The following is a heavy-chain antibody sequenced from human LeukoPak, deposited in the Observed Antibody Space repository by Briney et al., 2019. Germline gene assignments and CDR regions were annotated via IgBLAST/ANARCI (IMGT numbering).Heavy chain of an antibody. CDR1: GFIFGTYW. D-gene: IGHD3-22*01. CDR2: IYNDGKT. J-gene: IGHJ4*02. Sequence: GGSLRLSCAASGFIFGTYWMSWVRQAPGKGLEWVSIIYNDGKTYFADSVKGRFTISRDSSKNTLYLQMNSLRPEDTALYYCATSGYLYFDYWGQGTLVTVSS. CDR3: ATSGYLYFDY. V-gene: IGHV3-66*01.